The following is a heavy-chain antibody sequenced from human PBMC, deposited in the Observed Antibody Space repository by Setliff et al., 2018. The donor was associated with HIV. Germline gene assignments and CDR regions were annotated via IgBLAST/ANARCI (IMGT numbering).Heavy chain of an antibody. CDR3: AKNLYRSPWSPLDY. J-gene: IGHJ4*02. V-gene: IGHV3-15*01. CDR2: IKSESDGGTT. D-gene: IGHD6-19*01. Sequence: GGSLRLSCAASGFTFSSYWMSWVRQAPGKGLEWVGRIKSESDGGTTDLAAPVKGRFTISRDNSKNTLYLQMNSLRADDTAVYYCAKNLYRSPWSPLDYWGQGTLVTVSS. CDR1: GFTFSSYW.